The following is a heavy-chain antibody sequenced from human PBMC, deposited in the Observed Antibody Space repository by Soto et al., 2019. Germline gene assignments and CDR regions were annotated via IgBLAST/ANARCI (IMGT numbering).Heavy chain of an antibody. CDR1: GSTFTSYY. J-gene: IGHJ6*02. CDR2: INPSGGST. D-gene: IGHD3-3*01. V-gene: IGHV1-46*01. Sequence: GASVRVSCKASGSTFTSYYMHWVRQAPGQGLEWMGIINPSGGSTSYAQKFQGRVTMTRDTSTSTVYMELSSLRSEDTAVYYCARCYFLFRSNYDFWSGPHPYVMDVWGQGTTVTVSS. CDR3: ARCYFLFRSNYDFWSGPHPYVMDV.